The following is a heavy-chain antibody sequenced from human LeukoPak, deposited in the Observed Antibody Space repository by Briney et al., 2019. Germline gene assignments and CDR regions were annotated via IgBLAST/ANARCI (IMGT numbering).Heavy chain of an antibody. D-gene: IGHD2-15*01. Sequence: SETLSLTCTVSGGSISSGDYYWGWIRQPPGKGLEWIGYIYYSGSTYYNPSLKSRVTISVDTSKNQFCLKLSSVTPADTAVYYCARIPQPYCSGGSCYYYYMDVWGKGTTVTVSS. J-gene: IGHJ6*03. CDR3: ARIPQPYCSGGSCYYYYMDV. CDR2: IYYSGST. CDR1: GGSISSGDYY. V-gene: IGHV4-30-4*08.